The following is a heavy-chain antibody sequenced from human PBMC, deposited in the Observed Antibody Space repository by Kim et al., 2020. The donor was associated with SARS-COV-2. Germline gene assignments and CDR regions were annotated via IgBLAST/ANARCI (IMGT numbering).Heavy chain of an antibody. V-gene: IGHV4-39*01. CDR2: LYYGGTT. Sequence: SETLSLTCNVSGASVITTQYYWAWSRQPPGKGLEWIASLYYGGTTFYNSALKSRLTMSADASKSQISLTLTSMTVADTAVYYCARRRYDYWSASADEFDYWGQGTLVTVSS. CDR3: ARRRYDYWSASADEFDY. CDR1: GASVITTQYY. D-gene: IGHD3-3*01. J-gene: IGHJ4*02.